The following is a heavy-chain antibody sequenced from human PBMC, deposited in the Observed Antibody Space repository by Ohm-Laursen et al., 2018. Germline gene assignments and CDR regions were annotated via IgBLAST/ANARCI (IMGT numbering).Heavy chain of an antibody. J-gene: IGHJ5*02. CDR3: ARGLWWFDP. CDR1: GGSFSGYY. CDR2: INHSRST. V-gene: IGHV4-34*01. Sequence: SDTLSLTCPVYGGSFSGYYWNWIRQPPGKGLEWIGEINHSRSTKYSSSFKSRVTISVDTSKNQFSLKLSSVTAADTALYYCARGLWWFDPWGQGTLVTVSS.